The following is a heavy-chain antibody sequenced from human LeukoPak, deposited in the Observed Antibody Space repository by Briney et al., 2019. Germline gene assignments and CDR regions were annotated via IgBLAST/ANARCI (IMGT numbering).Heavy chain of an antibody. CDR3: ARDIEDIVVVPADPYYYYGMDV. CDR2: ISVYNGNT. J-gene: IGHJ6*02. D-gene: IGHD2-2*01. Sequence: ASVKVSCKASGYAFTNYAISWVRQAPGQGLEWMGWISVYNGNTNYAQKLQGRVTMTADTSTTTAYMELSSLRSEDTAVYYCARDIEDIVVVPADPYYYYGMDVWGQGTTVTVSS. CDR1: GYAFTNYA. V-gene: IGHV1-18*01.